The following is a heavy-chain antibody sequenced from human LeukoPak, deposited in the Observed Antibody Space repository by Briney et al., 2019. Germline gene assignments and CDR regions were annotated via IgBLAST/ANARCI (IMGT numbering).Heavy chain of an antibody. CDR1: GGSISSYY. CDR2: IYYSGST. D-gene: IGHD6-13*01. J-gene: IGHJ4*02. CDR3: ASCYSSSCYFSDY. Sequence: SETLSLTCTVSGGSISSYYWSWIRQPPGKGLEWIGYIYYSGSTNYNPSLKSRVTISVDTSKNQFSLKLSSVTAADTAVYYCASCYSSSCYFSDYWGQGTLVTVSS. V-gene: IGHV4-59*01.